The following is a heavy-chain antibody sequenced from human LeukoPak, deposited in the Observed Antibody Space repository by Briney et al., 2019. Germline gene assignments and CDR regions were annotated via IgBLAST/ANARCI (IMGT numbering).Heavy chain of an antibody. D-gene: IGHD5-18*01. V-gene: IGHV4-59*01. CDR2: IYYSEST. CDR3: ARDAFSGSYGSLGAFDI. J-gene: IGHJ3*02. Sequence: SETLSLTCTVSGGSISSYCWSWIRQPPGKGLEWIGYIYYSESTNYNPSLKSRVTISVDTSKNQFSLNLTSVAAADTAVYYCARDAFSGSYGSLGAFDIWGQGTMVTVSS. CDR1: GGSISSYC.